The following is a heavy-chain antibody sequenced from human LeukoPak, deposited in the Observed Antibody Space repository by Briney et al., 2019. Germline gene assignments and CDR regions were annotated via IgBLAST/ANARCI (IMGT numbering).Heavy chain of an antibody. J-gene: IGHJ4*02. Sequence: SETLSLTCAVYGGSFTGYYWRWIRQPPGQGPEWIGEINHSGSTKYNPSLKSRVTISVDTSKNQFSLKLSSVTAADTAVYYCASSLDDDYSNYRLDYWGQGTLVTVSS. CDR1: GGSFTGYY. CDR3: ASSLDDDYSNYRLDY. V-gene: IGHV4-34*01. CDR2: INHSGST. D-gene: IGHD4-11*01.